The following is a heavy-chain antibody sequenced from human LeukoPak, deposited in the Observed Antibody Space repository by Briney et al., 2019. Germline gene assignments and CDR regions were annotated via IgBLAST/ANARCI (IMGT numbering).Heavy chain of an antibody. V-gene: IGHV3-30-3*01. D-gene: IGHD6-6*01. CDR1: GFTFSSYA. CDR3: ARSSNLHMGAFDI. J-gene: IGHJ3*02. Sequence: GGSLRLSCAASGFTFSSYAMHWVRQAPGKGLEWVAVISYDGSNKYYADSVKGRFTISRDNSKNTLYLQMNSLRAEDTAVYYCARSSNLHMGAFDIWGQGTMVTVSS. CDR2: ISYDGSNK.